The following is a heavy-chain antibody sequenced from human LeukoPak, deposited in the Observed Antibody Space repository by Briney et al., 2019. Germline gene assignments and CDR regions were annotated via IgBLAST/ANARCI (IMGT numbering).Heavy chain of an antibody. CDR3: ARWSRQVT. CDR1: GFTVSSNY. Sequence: GGSLRLSCAASGFTVSSNYMSWVRQAPGKGLEWVSVIYTGDITYYADSVKGRFTISRDNSKNTLYLQMNSLRAEDTALYYCARWSRQVTWGQGTLVTVSS. D-gene: IGHD4-23*01. CDR2: IYTGDIT. J-gene: IGHJ5*02. V-gene: IGHV3-53*01.